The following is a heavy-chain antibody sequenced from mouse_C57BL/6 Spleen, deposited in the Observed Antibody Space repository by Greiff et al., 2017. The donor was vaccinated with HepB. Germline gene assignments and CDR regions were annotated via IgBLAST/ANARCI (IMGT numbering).Heavy chain of an antibody. CDR3: TRITTVRAY. CDR1: GYTFTDYE. V-gene: IGHV1-15*01. CDR2: IDPETGGT. J-gene: IGHJ3*01. D-gene: IGHD1-1*01. Sequence: VQVVESGAELVRPGASVTLSCKASGYTFTDYEMHWVKQTPVHGLEWIGAIDPETGGTAYNQKFKGKAILTADKSSSTAYMELRSLTSEDSAVYYCTRITTVRAYWGQGTLVTVSA.